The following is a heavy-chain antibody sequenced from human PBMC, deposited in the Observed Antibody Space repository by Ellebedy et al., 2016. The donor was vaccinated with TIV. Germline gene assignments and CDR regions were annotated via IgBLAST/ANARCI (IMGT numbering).Heavy chain of an antibody. CDR1: GFTFSSFS. Sequence: GESLKISCAASGFTFSSFSMNWVRQAPGKGLEWVSYISSASSTIYYAGSVRGRFTVSRDNAKDSLYLQMNSLRAEDTAVYYCARDPTARSTVTGLGDYWGQGTLVTVSS. D-gene: IGHD4-17*01. V-gene: IGHV3-48*04. J-gene: IGHJ4*02. CDR2: ISSASSTI. CDR3: ARDPTARSTVTGLGDY.